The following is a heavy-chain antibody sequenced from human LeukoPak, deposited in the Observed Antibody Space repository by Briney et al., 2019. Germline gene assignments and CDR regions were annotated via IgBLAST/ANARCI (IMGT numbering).Heavy chain of an antibody. D-gene: IGHD6-13*01. Sequence: GASVKVFCKASGYTFTGYYMHWVRQAPGQGLEWMGWINPNSGGTNYAQKFQGRVTMTRDTSISTAYMELSRLRSDDTAVYYCARGVLGISSSWYDYWGQGTLVTVSS. J-gene: IGHJ4*02. CDR2: INPNSGGT. CDR1: GYTFTGYY. CDR3: ARGVLGISSSWYDY. V-gene: IGHV1-2*02.